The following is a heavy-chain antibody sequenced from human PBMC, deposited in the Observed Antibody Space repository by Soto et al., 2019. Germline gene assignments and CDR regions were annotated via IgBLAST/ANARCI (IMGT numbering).Heavy chain of an antibody. CDR1: GFTFGNFW. D-gene: IGHD3-10*01. J-gene: IGHJ6*02. CDR3: AKDAVVRGVIPDYYYYYGMDV. Sequence: PGGSLRLSCAASGFTFGNFWMHWVRQAPGKGLVWVSRISSGGSTSYADSVKGRFTISRDNSKNTLYLQMNSLRAEDTAVYYCAKDAVVRGVIPDYYYYYGMDVWGQGTTVTVSS. CDR2: ISSGGST. V-gene: IGHV3-74*01.